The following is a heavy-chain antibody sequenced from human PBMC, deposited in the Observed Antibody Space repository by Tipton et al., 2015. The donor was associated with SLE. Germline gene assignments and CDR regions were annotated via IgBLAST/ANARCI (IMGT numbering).Heavy chain of an antibody. D-gene: IGHD3-10*01. Sequence: TLSLTCTVSGGSISNFCCSWIRQTPGKGLEWLGWIYHTGSTDYNPSLKSRVTISVDTSKNQFSLRLSSVTAADTAVYYCARDYYGSGFDAFDIWGQGTMVTVSS. CDR1: GGSISNFC. CDR2: IYHTGST. V-gene: IGHV4-59*01. CDR3: ARDYYGSGFDAFDI. J-gene: IGHJ3*02.